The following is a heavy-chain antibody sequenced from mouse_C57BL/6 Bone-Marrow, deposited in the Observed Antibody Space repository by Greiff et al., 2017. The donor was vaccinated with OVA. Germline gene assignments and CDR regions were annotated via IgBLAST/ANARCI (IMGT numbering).Heavy chain of an antibody. CDR2: IDPSNSYT. J-gene: IGHJ4*01. D-gene: IGHD1-1*01. V-gene: IGHV1-69*01. Sequence: VQLQQSGAELVMPGASVKLSCKASGYTFTSYWMHWVKQRPGQGLEWIGEIDPSNSYTSYNQKFKGKSTLTVDKSSSTAYMQLSSLTSEDSAVYYCARRGYYGRDYAMDYWGQGTSVTVSS. CDR1: GYTFTSYW. CDR3: ARRGYYGRDYAMDY.